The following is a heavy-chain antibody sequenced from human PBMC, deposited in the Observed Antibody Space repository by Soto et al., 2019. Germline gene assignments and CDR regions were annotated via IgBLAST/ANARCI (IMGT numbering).Heavy chain of an antibody. CDR2: IIPIPGTA. Sequence: QVQLVQSGAEVKKPGSSVKVSCKASGGTFSSYAISWVRQAPGQGLEWMGGIIPIPGTANYAQKFQGRVTITADESTSTAYMGLSSLRSEDTAVYYCARSQGSSTSLEIYYYYYYGMDDWGQGTTVTVSS. CDR1: GGTFSSYA. V-gene: IGHV1-69*01. J-gene: IGHJ6*02. D-gene: IGHD2-2*01. CDR3: ARSQGSSTSLEIYYYYYYGMDD.